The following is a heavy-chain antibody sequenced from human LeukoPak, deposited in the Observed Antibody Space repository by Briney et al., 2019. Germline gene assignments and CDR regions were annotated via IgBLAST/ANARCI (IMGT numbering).Heavy chain of an antibody. V-gene: IGHV4-30-4*01. J-gene: IGHJ4*02. CDR2: IYYSGST. D-gene: IGHD6-6*01. CDR1: GGSISSGDYS. CDR3: ARHLYSSSSDFDY. Sequence: PSETLSLTCTVSGGSISSGDYSWSWIRQPPGKGLEWIGYIYYSGSTYYNPSLKSRVTISVDTSKNQFSLKLSSVTAADTAVYYCARHLYSSSSDFDYWGQGTLVTVSS.